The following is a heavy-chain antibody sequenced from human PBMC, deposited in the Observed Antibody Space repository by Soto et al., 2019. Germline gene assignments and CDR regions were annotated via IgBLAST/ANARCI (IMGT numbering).Heavy chain of an antibody. D-gene: IGHD3-9*01. CDR2: IYYSGST. V-gene: IGHV4-31*03. J-gene: IGHJ3*02. CDR3: ARGKYDILTGHPDALYI. Sequence: PSETLSLTCTVSGGSISSGGYYWSWIRQHPGKGLEWIGYIYYSGSTYYNPSLKSRVTISVDTSKNQFSLKLSSVTAADTAVYYCARGKYDILTGHPDALYIWGQGTMVTVSS. CDR1: GGSISSGGYY.